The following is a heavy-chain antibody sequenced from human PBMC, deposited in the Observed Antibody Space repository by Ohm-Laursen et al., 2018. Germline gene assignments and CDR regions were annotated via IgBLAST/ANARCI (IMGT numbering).Heavy chain of an antibody. D-gene: IGHD2-15*01. CDR2: IGTAGDT. CDR3: AKVSVVVVAAGSCNDY. J-gene: IGHJ4*02. Sequence: SLRLSCAASGFTFSSYDMHWVRQATGKGLEWVSAIGTAGDTYYPGSVKGRFTISRENAKNSLYLQMNSLRAEDTAVYYCAKVSVVVVAAGSCNDYWGPGTLVTASS. CDR1: GFTFSSYD. V-gene: IGHV3-13*01.